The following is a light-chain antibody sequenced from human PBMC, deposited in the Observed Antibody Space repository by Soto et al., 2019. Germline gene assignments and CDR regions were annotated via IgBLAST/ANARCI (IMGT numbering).Light chain of an antibody. CDR2: LGS. CDR1: QSLLHSNGYNY. Sequence: DSVMTQSPLSLPVTPGEPASISCRSSQSLLHSNGYNYLDWYLQKPGPSPQLLIYLGSNRASGVADRFSGSGSGTDFTLKISRVEAEDVGFYYCMQALPTPRTFGQGTKVEIK. CDR3: MQALPTPRT. V-gene: IGKV2-28*01. J-gene: IGKJ1*01.